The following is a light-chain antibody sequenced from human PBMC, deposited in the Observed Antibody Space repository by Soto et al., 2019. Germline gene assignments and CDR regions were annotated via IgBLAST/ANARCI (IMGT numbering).Light chain of an antibody. CDR1: SSDVGGYNY. V-gene: IGLV2-14*01. CDR3: SSYTSTSTLYV. CDR2: EVT. Sequence: QSALTQPASVSVSPGQSITISCSGTSSDVGGYNYVSWYQQHPDKAPKLMIYEVTNRPSGVSFRFSGSKSGNTASLTISGLQPEDEADYYCSSYTSTSTLYVFGTGTKLTVL. J-gene: IGLJ1*01.